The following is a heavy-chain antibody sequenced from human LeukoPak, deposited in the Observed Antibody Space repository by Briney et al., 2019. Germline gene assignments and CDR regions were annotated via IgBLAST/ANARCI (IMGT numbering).Heavy chain of an antibody. CDR2: INHSGST. J-gene: IGHJ4*02. Sequence: PSETLSLTCAVYGGSFSGYYWSWIRQPPGKGLEWIGEINHSGSTNYNPSLKSRVTISVDTSKNQFSLKLSSVTAADTAVYYCARGAGDYGDYVDYWGQGTLVTVSS. CDR3: ARGAGDYGDYVDY. CDR1: GGSFSGYY. V-gene: IGHV4-34*01. D-gene: IGHD4-17*01.